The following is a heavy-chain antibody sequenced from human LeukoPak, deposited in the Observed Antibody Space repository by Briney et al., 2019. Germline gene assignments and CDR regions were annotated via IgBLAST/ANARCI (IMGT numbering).Heavy chain of an antibody. CDR2: FDHEDGET. Sequence: ASVKVSCKVSGYTLTESSMHWVRQAPGKGLERMGGFDHEDGETIYAQKFQGRVTITEDTSTDTAYMELSSLRSEDTAVYYCATAVLDYGDPLFDYWGQGTLVTVSS. J-gene: IGHJ4*02. D-gene: IGHD4-17*01. CDR1: GYTLTESS. CDR3: ATAVLDYGDPLFDY. V-gene: IGHV1-24*01.